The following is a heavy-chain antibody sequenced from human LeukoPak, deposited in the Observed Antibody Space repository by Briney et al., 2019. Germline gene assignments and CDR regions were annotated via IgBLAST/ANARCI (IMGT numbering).Heavy chain of an antibody. CDR2: IYSGGST. CDR1: GFTVSSNY. CDR3: ARIARVSPRKAQTDCSFDY. J-gene: IGHJ4*02. V-gene: IGHV3-66*01. D-gene: IGHD2-21*01. Sequence: GGSLRLSCAASGFTVSSNYMSWVRQAPGKGLEWVSVIYSGGSTYYADSVKGRFTISRDNSKNTLYLQMNSLRAEDTAVYYCARIARVSPRKAQTDCSFDYWGQGTLATVTS.